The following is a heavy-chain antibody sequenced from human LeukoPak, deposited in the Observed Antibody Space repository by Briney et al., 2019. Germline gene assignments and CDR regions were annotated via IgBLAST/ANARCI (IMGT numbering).Heavy chain of an antibody. V-gene: IGHV4-39*01. D-gene: IGHD4-11*01. CDR3: ATDYKTLAYHYGIDV. CDR1: GGSFSSTSHY. Sequence: SETLSLTCTVSGGSFSSTSHYWGWIRQPPGKGLEWIGTIYYSGTTYYNPSLKSRVAMSVDTSKNQFTLKLSSVTAADTAVYYCATDYKTLAYHYGIDVWGQGTTVTVS. J-gene: IGHJ6*02. CDR2: IYYSGTT.